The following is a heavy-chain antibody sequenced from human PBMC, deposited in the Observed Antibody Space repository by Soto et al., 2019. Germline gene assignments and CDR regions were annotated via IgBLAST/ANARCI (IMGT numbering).Heavy chain of an antibody. Sequence: SETLSLTCTVSGGSISSYYWSWIRQPPGKGLEWIGYIYYSGSTNYNPSLKSRVTISVDTSKNQFSLKLSSVTAADTAVYYCARDKDKDMVFEDWGQGTLVSVSS. CDR3: ARDKDKDMVFED. CDR1: GGSISSYY. D-gene: IGHD5-18*01. J-gene: IGHJ4*02. CDR2: IYYSGST. V-gene: IGHV4-59*01.